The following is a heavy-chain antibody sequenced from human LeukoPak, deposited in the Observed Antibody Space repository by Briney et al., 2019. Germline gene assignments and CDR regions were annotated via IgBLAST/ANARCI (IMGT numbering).Heavy chain of an antibody. CDR2: ISAYNGNT. Sequence: ASVEVSCKASGYTFTSYGISWVRQAPGQGLEWMGWISAYNGNTNYAQKLQGRVTMTTDTSTSTAYMELSSLRSEDTAVYYCARASFGGEPEYYFDYWGQRTLVTVSS. J-gene: IGHJ4*02. CDR3: ARASFGGEPEYYFDY. D-gene: IGHD2-21*01. V-gene: IGHV1-18*01. CDR1: GYTFTSYG.